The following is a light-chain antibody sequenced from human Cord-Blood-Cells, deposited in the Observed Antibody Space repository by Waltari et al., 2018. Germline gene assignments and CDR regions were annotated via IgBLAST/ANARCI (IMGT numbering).Light chain of an antibody. CDR3: QQGYSTPWT. CDR1: QSISSY. CDR2: AAA. J-gene: IGKJ1*01. Sequence: IQMTQSLSSLSASVGDIVTITCRASQSISSYLNWYQQKPGKAPELLIYAAASLRSGVPWRCSGSGSGTDFALTISSLQPGEFATYYCQQGYSTPWTFGQGTEV. V-gene: IGKV1-39*01.